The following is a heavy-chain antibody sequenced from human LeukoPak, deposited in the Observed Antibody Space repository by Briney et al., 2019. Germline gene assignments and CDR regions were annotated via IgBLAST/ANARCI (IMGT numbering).Heavy chain of an antibody. CDR3: ARVPRTIYSSRENWFDP. V-gene: IGHV1-69*13. J-gene: IGHJ5*02. CDR1: GGTFSSYA. Sequence: SVTVSCKASGGTFSSYAISWVRQAPGQGLEWMGGIIPIFGTANCAQKFQGRVTITADESTSTAYMELSSLRSEDTAVYYCARVPRTIYSSRENWFDPWGQGTLVTVSS. D-gene: IGHD6-19*01. CDR2: IIPIFGTA.